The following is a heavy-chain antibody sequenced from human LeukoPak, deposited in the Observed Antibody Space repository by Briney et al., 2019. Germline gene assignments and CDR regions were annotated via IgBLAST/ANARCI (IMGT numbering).Heavy chain of an antibody. CDR3: ARRPGH. CDR2: INHSGST. V-gene: IGHV4-34*01. Sequence: SETLSLTCTVSGGSISSYYWSWIRQPPGKGLEWIGEINHSGSTNYNPSLKSRVTISVDTSKNQFSLKLSSVTAADTAVYYCARRPGHWGQGTLVTVSS. D-gene: IGHD6-6*01. J-gene: IGHJ4*02. CDR1: GGSISSYY.